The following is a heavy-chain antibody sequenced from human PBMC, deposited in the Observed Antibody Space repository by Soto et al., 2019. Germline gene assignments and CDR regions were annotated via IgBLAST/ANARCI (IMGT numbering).Heavy chain of an antibody. J-gene: IGHJ5*02. CDR2: ISGSGGST. D-gene: IGHD3-3*01. CDR1: GFTFSSYA. V-gene: IGHV3-23*01. CDR3: AKDHADFWSGYVNWFDP. Sequence: GGSLRLSCAASGFTFSSYAMSWVRQAPGKGLEWVSAISGSGGSTYYADSVKGRFTISRDNSKNTLYLQMNSLRAEDTAVYYCAKDHADFWSGYVNWFDPWGQGTLVTVSS.